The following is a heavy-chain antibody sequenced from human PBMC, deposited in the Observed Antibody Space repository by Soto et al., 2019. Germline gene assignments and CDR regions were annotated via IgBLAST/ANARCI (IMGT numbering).Heavy chain of an antibody. V-gene: IGHV4-30-4*01. D-gene: IGHD5-18*01. CDR1: GGSISSGNYY. J-gene: IGHJ4*02. CDR3: ATVHVDTAMVFDY. Sequence: QVQLQESGPGLVKPSQTLSLTCTVSGGSISSGNYYWSWIRQPPGKGLEWIGYIYYSGSTYYNPSLQSRVTISVDTSKNQFSLKLSSVTAADTAVYYCATVHVDTAMVFDYWGQGTLVTVSS. CDR2: IYYSGST.